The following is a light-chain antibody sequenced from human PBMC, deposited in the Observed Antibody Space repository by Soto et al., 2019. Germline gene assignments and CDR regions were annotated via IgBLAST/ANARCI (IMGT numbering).Light chain of an antibody. J-gene: IGKJ4*01. Sequence: EIVLTQSPATLSLSPGDRATLSCRASQSVTSALAWFQQKPGQAPRLLIYDVSRRATGIPARFSGSGSGTDFTLTINSREPEDVAVYYCQQRTTWPTFGGGTKVEIK. CDR1: QSVTSA. V-gene: IGKV3-11*01. CDR2: DVS. CDR3: QQRTTWPT.